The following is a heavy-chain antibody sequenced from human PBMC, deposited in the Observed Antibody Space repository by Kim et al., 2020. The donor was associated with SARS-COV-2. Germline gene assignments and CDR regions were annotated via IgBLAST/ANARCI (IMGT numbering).Heavy chain of an antibody. CDR1: GFTFSAHD. Sequence: GGSLRLSCAASGFTFSAHDMDWVRQAPRKGLEWVARLRNNASSHTTEYAASVRGRFIGARDDSTNSLYLQIDGLKTEDTAVYYCARALPSLNWGQGTLVTVSS. CDR3: ARALPSLN. CDR2: LRNNASSHTT. V-gene: IGHV3-72*01. J-gene: IGHJ4*02.